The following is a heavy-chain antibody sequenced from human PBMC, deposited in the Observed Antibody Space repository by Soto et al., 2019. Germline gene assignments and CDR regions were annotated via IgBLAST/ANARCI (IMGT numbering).Heavy chain of an antibody. J-gene: IGHJ4*02. Sequence: QVQLQQWGAGLLKPSETLSLNCAVTGGSLSGYYWSWIRQPPGKGLEWIGEVKDGGHTNYSPSLRGRVTISSGTSNNPFSLRLNSVTAADTGVYYCARGQEGVVATHWDQGSLVTVSS. CDR3: ARGQEGVVATH. V-gene: IGHV4-34*01. CDR2: VKDGGHT. CDR1: GGSLSGYY. D-gene: IGHD5-12*01.